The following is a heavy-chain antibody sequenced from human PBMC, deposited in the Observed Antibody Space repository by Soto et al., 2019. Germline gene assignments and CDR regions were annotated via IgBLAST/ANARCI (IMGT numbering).Heavy chain of an antibody. CDR2: ISYDGSNK. J-gene: IGHJ5*02. Sequence: QVQLVESGGGVVQPGRSLRLSCAASGFTFSSYGMHWVRQAPGKGLEWVAVISYDGSNKYYADSVKGRFTISRDNSKNTLYLQMNSLRAEDTAVYYCAKDLAAAAPGLDWFDPWGQGTLVTVSS. V-gene: IGHV3-30*18. CDR1: GFTFSSYG. D-gene: IGHD6-13*01. CDR3: AKDLAAAAPGLDWFDP.